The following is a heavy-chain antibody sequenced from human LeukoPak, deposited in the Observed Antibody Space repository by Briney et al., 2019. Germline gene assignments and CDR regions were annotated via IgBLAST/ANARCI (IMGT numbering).Heavy chain of an antibody. CDR3: ARGQRPQYTSTWDNWFDL. J-gene: IGHJ5*02. V-gene: IGHV3-48*03. Sequence: GGSLRLSCAASGFPFSSYEMNWVRQAPGKGLQWVSYISSSGNKIYYAASVEGRFTISRDNAKNSLYLQIDSLRAEDTAVYYCARGQRPQYTSTWDNWFDLWGQGTQVTVSS. D-gene: IGHD2-2*01. CDR2: ISSSGNKI. CDR1: GFPFSSYE.